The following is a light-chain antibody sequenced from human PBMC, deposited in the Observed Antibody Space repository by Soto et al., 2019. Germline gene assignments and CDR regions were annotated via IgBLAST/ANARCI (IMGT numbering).Light chain of an antibody. CDR1: SSDIGVYNY. J-gene: IGLJ1*01. CDR2: EVN. Sequence: QSALTQPASVSGSPGQLITFSCTGTSSDIGVYNYVSWYQQHPGKATKLMIYEVNNRPSGVSNRVSGSKSGNTASLTISGLQAEDEADYYCSSYTTSNTYVFGTGTKGTVL. CDR3: SSYTTSNTYV. V-gene: IGLV2-14*01.